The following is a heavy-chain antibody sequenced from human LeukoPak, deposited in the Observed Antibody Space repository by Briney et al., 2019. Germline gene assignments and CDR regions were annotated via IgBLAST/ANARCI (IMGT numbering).Heavy chain of an antibody. CDR3: ARAGVSGSYWSEIDY. Sequence: PGGSLRLSCAASGFTVSGNYMSWVRQTPGKGLEWVSVIYSGGNSYYSDSVKGRFTISRDNSKSTLYLQMNSLRAEDTAVYYCARAGVSGSYWSEIDYWGQGTLVTVSS. D-gene: IGHD1-26*01. CDR2: IYSGGNS. CDR1: GFTVSGNY. J-gene: IGHJ4*02. V-gene: IGHV3-53*01.